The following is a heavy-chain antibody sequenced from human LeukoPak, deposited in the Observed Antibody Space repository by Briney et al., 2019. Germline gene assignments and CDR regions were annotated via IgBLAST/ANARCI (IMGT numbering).Heavy chain of an antibody. J-gene: IGHJ6*03. CDR3: ARVPGLYASGTYRDDTDV. CDR2: IYYSGST. V-gene: IGHV4-59*12. D-gene: IGHD3-10*01. CDR1: GGSIISYY. Sequence: PSETLSLTCTVSGGSIISYYWSWIRQPPGKGLEWIGHIYYSGSTNYNPSLKSRVTISVDTSKNQFSLKLTSVTAADTAVYFCARVPGLYASGTYRDDTDVWGKGTTVVVSS.